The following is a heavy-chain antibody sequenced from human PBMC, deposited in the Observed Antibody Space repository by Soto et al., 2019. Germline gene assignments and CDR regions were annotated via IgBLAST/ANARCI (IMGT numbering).Heavy chain of an antibody. CDR2: INPSGGGT. V-gene: IGHV1-46*01. CDR3: ARYDYNGYYFDY. J-gene: IGHJ4*02. CDR1: GDTFSTYY. Sequence: ASVKVSCKASGDTFSTYYMHWVRQAPGQGYEWMGIINPSGGGTTYAQKFQGRVTMTRDTSTTTVYMELSSLKSEDTAVYYCARYDYNGYYFDYWGQGTLVTVSS. D-gene: IGHD4-4*01.